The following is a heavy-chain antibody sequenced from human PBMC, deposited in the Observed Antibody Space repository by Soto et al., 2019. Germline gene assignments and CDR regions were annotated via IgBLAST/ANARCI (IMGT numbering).Heavy chain of an antibody. CDR1: GGTFSSYA. CDR2: IIPILGIA. D-gene: IGHD1-26*01. Sequence: ASVKVSCKASGGTFSSYAISWVRQAPGQGLEWMGRIIPILGIANYAQKFQGRVTITADKSTSTAYMELSSLRSEDTAVYYCARDRVGASAFDIWGQGTMVTVSS. CDR3: ARDRVGASAFDI. V-gene: IGHV1-69*04. J-gene: IGHJ3*02.